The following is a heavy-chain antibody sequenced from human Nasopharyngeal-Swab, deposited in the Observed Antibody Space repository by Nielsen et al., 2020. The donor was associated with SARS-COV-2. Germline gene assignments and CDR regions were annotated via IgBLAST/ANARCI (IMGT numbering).Heavy chain of an antibody. D-gene: IGHD4-17*01. J-gene: IGHJ5*02. Sequence: WIRQPPGKGLEWVSAISGSGGSTYYADSVKGRFTISRDNSKNTLYLQMNSLRAEDTAVYYCAKLGDLIVMGDYCRNPWGQGTLVTVSS. CDR2: ISGSGGST. V-gene: IGHV3-23*01. CDR3: AKLGDLIVMGDYCRNP.